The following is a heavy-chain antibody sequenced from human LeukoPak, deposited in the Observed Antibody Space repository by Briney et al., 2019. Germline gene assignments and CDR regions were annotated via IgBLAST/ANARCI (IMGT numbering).Heavy chain of an antibody. J-gene: IGHJ4*02. Sequence: SETLSLTCAVSGGSISSSNWWNWVRQPPGKGLEWIGQIYHSGSTNYNPSLKTRVTISVDKSKSQFSLNLTSVTAADTAVYYCARTRYYYNSRSYGAPYYFDYWGQGTLVTVSS. D-gene: IGHD3-10*01. V-gene: IGHV4-4*02. CDR3: ARTRYYYNSRSYGAPYYFDY. CDR1: GGSISSSNW. CDR2: IYHSGST.